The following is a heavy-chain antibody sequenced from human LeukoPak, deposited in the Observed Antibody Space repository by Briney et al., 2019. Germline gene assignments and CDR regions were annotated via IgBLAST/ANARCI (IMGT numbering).Heavy chain of an antibody. V-gene: IGHV1-69*13. Sequence: GASVKVSCKASGGTFSSYAISWVRQAPGQGLEWMGGIIPIFGTANYAQKFQGRVTITADESTSTAYMELSSLGSEDTAVYYCARYSSSSFAFDIWGQGTMVTVSS. D-gene: IGHD6-6*01. CDR2: IIPIFGTA. CDR1: GGTFSSYA. J-gene: IGHJ3*02. CDR3: ARYSSSSFAFDI.